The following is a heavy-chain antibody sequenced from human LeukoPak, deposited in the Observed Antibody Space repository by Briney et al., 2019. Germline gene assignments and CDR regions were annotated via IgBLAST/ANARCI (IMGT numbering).Heavy chain of an antibody. J-gene: IGHJ5*02. CDR1: GGSISTYD. CDR2: IYYNGST. CDR3: AGHTAVVPFDH. Sequence: SETLSLTCTVSGGSISTYDWSWIRQPPGKGLEWIGYIYYNGSTNYNPSLKSRVTISVDTSKNQFSLSLSSVIAADTAVYYCAGHTAVVPFDHWGQGTLVTVSS. D-gene: IGHD2-15*01. V-gene: IGHV4-59*01.